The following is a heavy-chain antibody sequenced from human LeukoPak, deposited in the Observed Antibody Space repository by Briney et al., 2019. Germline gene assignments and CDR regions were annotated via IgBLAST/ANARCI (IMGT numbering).Heavy chain of an antibody. CDR1: GFTFSSYS. D-gene: IGHD2-15*01. J-gene: IGHJ4*02. CDR3: AKSGLNRFDY. Sequence: GGSLRLSCAASGFTFSSYSMNWVRQAPGKGLEWVSSISSSSSYIYYADSVKGRFTISRDNSRNTLYLQMNSLRAEDTAVYYCAKSGLNRFDYWGQGTLVTVSS. V-gene: IGHV3-21*04. CDR2: ISSSSSYI.